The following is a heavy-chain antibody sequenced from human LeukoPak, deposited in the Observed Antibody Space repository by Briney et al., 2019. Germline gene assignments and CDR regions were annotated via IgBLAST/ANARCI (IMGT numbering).Heavy chain of an antibody. CDR2: ISANNGNT. Sequence: ASVKVSCKASGNTFSNYGFSWVRQAPGQGLEWMGWISANNGNTDCAQNFQGRVTLTTDTSTGIAYMELRSLTSDDTAVYHCARDVGVTRFDPWGQGTLVTVSS. CDR3: ARDVGVTRFDP. J-gene: IGHJ5*02. D-gene: IGHD3-22*01. CDR1: GNTFSNYG. V-gene: IGHV1-18*01.